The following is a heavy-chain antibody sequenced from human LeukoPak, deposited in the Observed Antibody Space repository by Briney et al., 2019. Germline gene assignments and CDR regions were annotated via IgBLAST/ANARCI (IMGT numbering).Heavy chain of an antibody. J-gene: IGHJ5*02. CDR1: GFTFSSYS. CDR2: ISSSSSYI. D-gene: IGHD5-24*01. CDR3: ARMGGMGWLQRWESWFDP. V-gene: IGHV3-21*01. Sequence: GGSLRLSCAASGFTFSSYSMNWVRQAPGKGLEWVSSISSSSSYIYYADSVKGRFTISRDNAKNSLYLQMNSLRAEDTAVYYCARMGGMGWLQRWESWFDPWGQGTLVTVSS.